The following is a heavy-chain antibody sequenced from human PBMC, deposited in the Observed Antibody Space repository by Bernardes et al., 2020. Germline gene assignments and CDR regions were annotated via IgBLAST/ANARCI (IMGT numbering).Heavy chain of an antibody. Sequence: SETLSLTCTVSGGSISSSTYYWGWIRQPPGKGLEWIGSIYYSGSTYYNPSLKSRVTISVDTSKNQFSLKLSSVTAADTAVYYCASPVLRYFDPLSYGMDVWGQGTTVTVSS. CDR1: GGSISSSTYY. V-gene: IGHV4-39*01. CDR2: IYYSGST. J-gene: IGHJ6*02. CDR3: ASPVLRYFDPLSYGMDV. D-gene: IGHD3-9*01.